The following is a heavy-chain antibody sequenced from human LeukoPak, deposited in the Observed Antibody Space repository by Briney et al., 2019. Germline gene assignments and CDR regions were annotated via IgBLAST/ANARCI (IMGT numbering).Heavy chain of an antibody. Sequence: SVKVSCKASGGTFSSYAISGVRQAPGQGLEWMGGIIPIFGTANYAQKFQGRVTITTDESTSTAYMELSSLRSEDTAVYYCARTGHYDSSDYGAFDIWGQGTMVTVSS. CDR2: IIPIFGTA. V-gene: IGHV1-69*05. D-gene: IGHD3-22*01. CDR1: GGTFSSYA. CDR3: ARTGHYDSSDYGAFDI. J-gene: IGHJ3*02.